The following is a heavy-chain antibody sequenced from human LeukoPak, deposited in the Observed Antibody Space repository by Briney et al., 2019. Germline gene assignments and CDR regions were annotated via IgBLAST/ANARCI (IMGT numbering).Heavy chain of an antibody. CDR2: ISGSGDTT. Sequence: GESLRLSCTVSSFTFSTFAMSWVRQAPGKGLEWVAGISGSGDTTYYAESVKGRFTISRDNSRTTWYLQMNRLRAEDTAIYYCAKDYSSSFWGQGTLVTVSS. J-gene: IGHJ4*02. CDR3: AKDYSSSF. D-gene: IGHD6-6*01. CDR1: SFTFSTFA. V-gene: IGHV3-23*01.